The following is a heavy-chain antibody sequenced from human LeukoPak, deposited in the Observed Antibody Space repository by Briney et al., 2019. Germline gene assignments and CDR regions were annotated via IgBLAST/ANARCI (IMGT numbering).Heavy chain of an antibody. V-gene: IGHV4-39*01. J-gene: IGHJ4*02. CDR3: ARRLLCDRFFDY. D-gene: IGHD2-21*01. Sequence: SETLSLTCTISGGSITSDSYYWGWIRQPPGKGLEWLGSIFYRDSTYYNPSLKSRLTMSVDTSKNQFSLKLNSVTAADTAVYYCARRLLCDRFFDYWGQGTLVTVSS. CDR1: GGSITSDSYY. CDR2: IFYRDST.